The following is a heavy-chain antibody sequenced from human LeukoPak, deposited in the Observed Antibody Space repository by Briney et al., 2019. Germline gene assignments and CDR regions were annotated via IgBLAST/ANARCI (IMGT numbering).Heavy chain of an antibody. CDR1: GGSISSYY. CDR2: IYYSGST. D-gene: IGHD1-26*01. CDR3: ARHKSGSYFDY. V-gene: IGHV4-59*08. Sequence: SETLSLTCIVSGGSISSYYWSWIRQPPGKGLEWIGYIYYSGSTNYDPSLKSRVTMSIDTSKNQFSLKLRSVTAADTAVYFCARHKSGSYFDYWGQGTLVTVSS. J-gene: IGHJ4*02.